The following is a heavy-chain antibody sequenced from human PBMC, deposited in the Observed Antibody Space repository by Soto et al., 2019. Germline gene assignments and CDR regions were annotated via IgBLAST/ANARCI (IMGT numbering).Heavy chain of an antibody. Sequence: QVQLVQSGAEVKKPGASVKGSCKASGYTFTSYAMHWVRQAPGQRLEWMGWINAGNGNTKYSQKFQGRVTITRDTSASTAYMELSSLRSEDTAVYYCARVWSITMVRGVEPWFDPWGQGTLVTVSS. CDR2: INAGNGNT. V-gene: IGHV1-3*01. J-gene: IGHJ5*02. D-gene: IGHD3-10*01. CDR1: GYTFTSYA. CDR3: ARVWSITMVRGVEPWFDP.